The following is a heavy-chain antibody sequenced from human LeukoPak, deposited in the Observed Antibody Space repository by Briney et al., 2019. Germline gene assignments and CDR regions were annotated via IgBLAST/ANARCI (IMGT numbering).Heavy chain of an antibody. V-gene: IGHV1-18*01. J-gene: IGHJ4*02. CDR3: ARGYDYGDYVGDFDY. CDR2: ITTCNGYT. Sequence: ASVKVSCKASGYTFTSYPISWVRQAPGQGLEWMGWITTCNGYTNYAQKLQGRVTMTTDTSTSTAYMDLRGLRSDDTAVYYCARGYDYGDYVGDFDYWGQGTLVTVSS. D-gene: IGHD4-17*01. CDR1: GYTFTSYP.